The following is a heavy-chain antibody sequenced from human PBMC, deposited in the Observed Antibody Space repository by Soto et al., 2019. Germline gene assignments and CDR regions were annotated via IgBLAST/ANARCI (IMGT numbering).Heavy chain of an antibody. CDR3: ARADLRITIVRGVITPGWFDP. CDR1: GGSVSSGSYY. V-gene: IGHV4-61*01. Sequence: SETLSLTCTVSGGSVSSGSYYWSWIRQPPGKGLEWIGYIYYSGSTNYNPSLKSRVTISVDTSKNQFSLKLSSVTAADTAVYYCARADLRITIVRGVITPGWFDPWGQGTLLTVSS. D-gene: IGHD3-10*01. CDR2: IYYSGST. J-gene: IGHJ5*02.